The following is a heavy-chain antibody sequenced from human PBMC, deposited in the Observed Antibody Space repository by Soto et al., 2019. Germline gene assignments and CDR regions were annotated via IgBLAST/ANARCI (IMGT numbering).Heavy chain of an antibody. Sequence: SETLSLTCTVSGGSISSYYWSWIRQPPGKGLEWIGYIYYSGSTNYNPSLKSRVTISVDTSKNQFSLKLNSMTAADTAVYYCVGSPRPPYYYYYGMDVWGQGTTVTVSS. CDR3: VGSPRPPYYYYYGMDV. J-gene: IGHJ6*02. CDR2: IYYSGST. CDR1: GGSISSYY. V-gene: IGHV4-59*08. D-gene: IGHD6-6*01.